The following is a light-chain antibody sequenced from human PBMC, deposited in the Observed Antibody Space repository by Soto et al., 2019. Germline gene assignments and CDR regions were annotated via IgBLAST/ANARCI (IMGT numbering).Light chain of an antibody. Sequence: DIRMTQSPSSLSASVGDRVILTCRASQGISNHLAWYQQRPGKVPKLVISAASTLQSGVPSRFSGSGSGTNFTLTISGLQPEDLGTYYCQKYDTAPWTFGQGTRVELK. CDR1: QGISNH. J-gene: IGKJ1*01. CDR3: QKYDTAPWT. CDR2: AAS. V-gene: IGKV1-27*01.